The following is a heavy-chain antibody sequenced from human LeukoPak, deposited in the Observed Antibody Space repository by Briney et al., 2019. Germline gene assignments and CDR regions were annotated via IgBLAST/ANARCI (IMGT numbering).Heavy chain of an antibody. V-gene: IGHV3-23*01. Sequence: GGSLRLSCAASGFTLSNYAMSWVRQAPGKGLDWVSSVSGSGGSPYYADSVKGRFTTCRDNSKNTLHLQMNSLRDEDTAVYYCAREGKGSNYVDYWGQGTLVTVSS. CDR3: AREGKGSNYVDY. D-gene: IGHD1-26*01. CDR2: VSGSGGSP. J-gene: IGHJ4*02. CDR1: GFTLSNYA.